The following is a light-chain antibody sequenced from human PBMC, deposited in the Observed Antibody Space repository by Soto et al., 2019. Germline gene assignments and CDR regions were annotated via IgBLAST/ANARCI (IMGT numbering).Light chain of an antibody. CDR3: QQYKNWPLT. Sequence: EIGVTQSPSTLSMSPGGRATLSCRASQSVSSNLAWYQQKPGQAPRLLIYGASTRATGFPARFSGSGSGTEFTLTISSLQSEDFAVYYCQQYKNWPLTFAGGTKVDIK. CDR1: QSVSSN. V-gene: IGKV3-15*01. J-gene: IGKJ4*01. CDR2: GAS.